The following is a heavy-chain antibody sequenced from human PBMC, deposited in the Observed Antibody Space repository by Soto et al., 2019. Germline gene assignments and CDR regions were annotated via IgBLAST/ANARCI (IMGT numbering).Heavy chain of an antibody. V-gene: IGHV4-39*01. CDR2: IYYSGST. Sequence: SETLSLTCTVSGGSISSSSYYWGWIRQPPGKGLEWIGSIYYSGSTYYNPSLKSRVTISVDTSKNQFSLKLSSVTAADTAVYYCARGGPVCTNGVCYTWFDPWGQGTLVTVSS. CDR1: GGSISSSSYY. CDR3: ARGGPVCTNGVCYTWFDP. D-gene: IGHD2-8*01. J-gene: IGHJ5*02.